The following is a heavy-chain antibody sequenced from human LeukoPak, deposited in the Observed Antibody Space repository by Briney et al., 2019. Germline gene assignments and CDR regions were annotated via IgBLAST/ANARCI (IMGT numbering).Heavy chain of an antibody. CDR2: IYYSGST. CDR3: ARDYDVLTAYPPTQLFDP. Sequence: SETLSLTCTVSGGSISSYYWSWIRQPPGKGLEWIGYIYYSGSTNYNPSLKSRVTMSVDTSKNQFSLKLNSVTAADTAVYYCARDYDVLTAYPPTQLFDPWGQGTLVTISS. J-gene: IGHJ5*02. D-gene: IGHD3-9*01. CDR1: GGSISSYY. V-gene: IGHV4-59*12.